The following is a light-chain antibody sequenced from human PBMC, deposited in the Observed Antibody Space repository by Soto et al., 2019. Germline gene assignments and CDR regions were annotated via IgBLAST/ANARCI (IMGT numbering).Light chain of an antibody. CDR2: DVS. CDR3: SSYTPSSSYV. Sequence: QSALTQPASVSGSPGQSITISCTGTSSDVGGYNYVSWYQQHPGKVPKLMIYDVSDRPSGVSNRFSGSKSGNTASLTISGLQAEDEADYYCSSYTPSSSYVFGTGTNLTVL. V-gene: IGLV2-14*01. J-gene: IGLJ1*01. CDR1: SSDVGGYNY.